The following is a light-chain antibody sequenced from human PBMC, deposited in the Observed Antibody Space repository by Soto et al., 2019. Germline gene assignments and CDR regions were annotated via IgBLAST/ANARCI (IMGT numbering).Light chain of an antibody. CDR1: QGVSSY. CDR3: QQYVSSPWA. CDR2: GAS. V-gene: IGKV3-20*01. Sequence: EIVLTQSPATLSSFPGYRVTLSCRASQGVSSYLAWYQQKPGQAPRLLIYGASRRATGIPDRFSGSGSGTDFTLTISRLEPEDFAVYYCQQYVSSPWAFGQGTKVDI. J-gene: IGKJ1*01.